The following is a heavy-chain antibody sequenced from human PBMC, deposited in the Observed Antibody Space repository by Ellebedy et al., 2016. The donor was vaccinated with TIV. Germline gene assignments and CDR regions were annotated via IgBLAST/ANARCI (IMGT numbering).Heavy chain of an antibody. Sequence: GESLKISCAASGFTFTTYAMHWVRQAPGKGLAWVSTISSTGSRTYYADSVEGRFIISRDTSKKTLYLQMNSLRAEDTAVYYCAKGRGGGSDTSAPRYYFDYWGLGTLVTVSS. J-gene: IGHJ4*02. V-gene: IGHV3-23*01. CDR2: ISSTGSRT. CDR3: AKGRGGGSDTSAPRYYFDY. CDR1: GFTFTTYA. D-gene: IGHD3-22*01.